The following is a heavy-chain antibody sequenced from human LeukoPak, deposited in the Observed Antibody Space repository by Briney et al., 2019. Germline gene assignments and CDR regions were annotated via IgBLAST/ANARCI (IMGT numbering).Heavy chain of an antibody. V-gene: IGHV4-4*07. Sequence: SETLSLTCTVSGGSISSYYWSWIRQPAGKGLEWIGRIYTSGSTNYNPSLKSRVTMSVDTSKNQFSLKLSSVTAADTAVYYCARQAELVLRYLYYFDYWGQGTLVTVSS. CDR1: GGSISSYY. CDR2: IYTSGST. D-gene: IGHD3-9*01. J-gene: IGHJ4*02. CDR3: ARQAELVLRYLYYFDY.